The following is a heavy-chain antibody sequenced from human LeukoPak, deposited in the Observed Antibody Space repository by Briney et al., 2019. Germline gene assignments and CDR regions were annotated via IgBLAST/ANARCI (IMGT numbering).Heavy chain of an antibody. CDR3: ARAGRFLEWLQNWFDP. J-gene: IGHJ5*02. V-gene: IGHV4-39*07. CDR2: IYYSGST. CDR1: GGSISSSSYY. Sequence: SETLSLACTVSGGSISSSSYYWGWIRQPPGKGLEWIGSIYYSGSTYHNPSLKSRVTISVDTSKNQFSLKLSSVTAADTAVYYCARAGRFLEWLQNWFDPWGQGTLVTVSS. D-gene: IGHD3-3*01.